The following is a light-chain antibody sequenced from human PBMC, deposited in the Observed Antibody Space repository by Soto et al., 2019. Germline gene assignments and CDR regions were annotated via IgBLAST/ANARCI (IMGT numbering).Light chain of an antibody. J-gene: IGLJ1*01. CDR1: SSDVGGYNY. CDR3: TSYATGSAYV. V-gene: IGLV2-11*01. CDR2: DVS. Sequence: QSVLTQPRSVSGSPGQSVTTSCTGTSSDVGGYNYVSWYQQHPGKAPKLMIYDVSNRPSGGSTRFSGSKSGNTASLTISGLQAEDEADYYCTSYATGSAYVFGPGTKVTVL.